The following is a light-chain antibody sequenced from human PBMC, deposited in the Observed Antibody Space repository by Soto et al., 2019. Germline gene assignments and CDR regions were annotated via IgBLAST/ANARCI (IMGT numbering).Light chain of an antibody. Sequence: EIVMTESPVTLSVSPGERATLSCRASQSVSTKLAWYQQKPGQAPRLLIYGATTRATDIPARFSGSGSGTDFILTISSLQSEDFAVYFCQQYNAWPWTFGQGTKVDIK. J-gene: IGKJ1*01. CDR2: GAT. V-gene: IGKV3-15*01. CDR3: QQYNAWPWT. CDR1: QSVSTK.